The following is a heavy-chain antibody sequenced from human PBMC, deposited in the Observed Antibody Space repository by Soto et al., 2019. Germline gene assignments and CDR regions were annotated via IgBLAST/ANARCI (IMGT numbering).Heavy chain of an antibody. CDR2: MNPNSGNT. V-gene: IGHV1-8*01. Sequence: GASVKVSCKASGYTFTSYDINWVRQATGQGLEWMGWMNPNSGNTGYAQKFQGRVTMTRNTSISTAYMELSSLRSEDTAVYYCARSYYDFWSGYIIDYYYDYYMDVWGKGTTVTV. D-gene: IGHD3-3*01. J-gene: IGHJ6*03. CDR3: ARSYYDFWSGYIIDYYYDYYMDV. CDR1: GYTFTSYD.